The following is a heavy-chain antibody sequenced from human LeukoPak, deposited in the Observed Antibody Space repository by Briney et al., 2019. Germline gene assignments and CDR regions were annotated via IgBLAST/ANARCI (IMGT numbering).Heavy chain of an antibody. CDR2: INSDSST. D-gene: IGHD3-10*01. Sequence: GGSLRLSCAASGFTFSSYWMHWVRQIPGKGLVWVSRINSDSSTIYADYVKGRFTISRDNAKNTVYLQMNSLRAEDTAIYYCARAVTYFYGSVTYDWFDPWGQGSLVTVSS. J-gene: IGHJ5*02. CDR3: ARAVTYFYGSVTYDWFDP. V-gene: IGHV3-74*01. CDR1: GFTFSSYW.